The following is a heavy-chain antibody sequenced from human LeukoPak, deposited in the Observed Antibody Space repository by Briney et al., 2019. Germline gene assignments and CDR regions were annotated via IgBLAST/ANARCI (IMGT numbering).Heavy chain of an antibody. V-gene: IGHV4-61*02. Sequence: SETLSLTCTVSGGSISSGSYYWSWIRQPAGTGLEWIGRIYTSGSTNYNPSLKSRVTISVDTSKNQLSPKLSSVTAADTAVYYCARAPVPPLSSGWYPDWFDPWGQGTLVTVSS. D-gene: IGHD6-19*01. J-gene: IGHJ5*02. CDR1: GGSISSGSYY. CDR2: IYTSGST. CDR3: ARAPVPPLSSGWYPDWFDP.